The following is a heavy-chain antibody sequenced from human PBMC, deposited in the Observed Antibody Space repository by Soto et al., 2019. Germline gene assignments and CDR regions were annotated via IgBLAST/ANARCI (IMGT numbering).Heavy chain of an antibody. CDR1: GGSISSYY. D-gene: IGHD2-8*01. Sequence: SETLSLTCTVSGGSISSYYWSWIRQPPGKGLEWIGYIYYSGSTNYNPSLKSRVTISVDTSKNQFSLKLSSVTAADTAVYYCARDLGCTNGVCYRGWFDPWGQGTLVTV. CDR2: IYYSGST. J-gene: IGHJ5*02. CDR3: ARDLGCTNGVCYRGWFDP. V-gene: IGHV4-59*01.